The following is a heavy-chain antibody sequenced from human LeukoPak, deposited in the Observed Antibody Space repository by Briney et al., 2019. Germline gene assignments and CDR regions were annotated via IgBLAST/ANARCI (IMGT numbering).Heavy chain of an antibody. CDR2: IYYSGST. J-gene: IGHJ4*02. Sequence: SQTLSLTCTVSGGSISSGGYYWSWIRQHPGKGLEWIGYIYYSGSTYYNPSLKSRATISVDTSKNQFSLKLSSVTAADTAVYYCARENGFDFDYWGQGTLVTVSS. V-gene: IGHV4-31*03. CDR3: ARENGFDFDY. CDR1: GGSISSGGYY. D-gene: IGHD2-8*01.